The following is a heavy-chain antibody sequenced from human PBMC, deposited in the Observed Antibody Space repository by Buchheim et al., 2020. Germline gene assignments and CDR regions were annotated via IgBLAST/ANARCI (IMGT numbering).Heavy chain of an antibody. D-gene: IGHD3-22*01. Sequence: QLQLQESGPGLVKPSETLSLTCTVSGGSISSGGYSWSWIRQPPGKGLEWIGYIYHSGSTYYNPSLKSRVTISVDRSKNQFSLKLSSVTAADTAVYYCARASPRGYYYDSSGYLYYFDYWGQGTL. J-gene: IGHJ4*02. CDR3: ARASPRGYYYDSSGYLYYFDY. CDR2: IYHSGST. CDR1: GGSISSGGYS. V-gene: IGHV4-30-2*01.